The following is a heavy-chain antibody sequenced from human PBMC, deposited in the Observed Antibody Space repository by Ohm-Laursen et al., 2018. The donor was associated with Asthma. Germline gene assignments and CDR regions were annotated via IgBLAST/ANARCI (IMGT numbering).Heavy chain of an antibody. D-gene: IGHD6-19*01. V-gene: IGHV1-2*04. CDR1: GYTFTGYY. CDR2: INPNSGGT. CDR3: ARADNSGWYRD. Sequence: ASVKVSYKASGYTFTGYYMHWVRQAPGQGLEWMGWINPNSGGTNYAQKFQGWVTMTRDTSISTAYMELSRLRSDDTAVYYCARADNSGWYRDWGQGTLVTVSS. J-gene: IGHJ4*02.